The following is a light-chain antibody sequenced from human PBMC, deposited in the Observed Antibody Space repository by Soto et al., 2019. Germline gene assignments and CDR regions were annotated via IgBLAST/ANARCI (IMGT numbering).Light chain of an antibody. V-gene: IGKV1-27*01. CDR2: AAP. J-gene: IGKJ1*01. CDR1: QSISSY. CDR3: QKYNSALTWT. Sequence: DIQMTQSPSSLSASVGDRVTITCRASQSISSYLNWYQQKPGKAPKLLIYAAPTLQSGVPSRFSGSGSGTDFTLTISSLQPEDVATYYCQKYNSALTWTFGQGTKVDI.